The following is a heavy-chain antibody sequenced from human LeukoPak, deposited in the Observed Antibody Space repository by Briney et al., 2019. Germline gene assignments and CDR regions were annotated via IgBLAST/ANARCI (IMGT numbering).Heavy chain of an antibody. D-gene: IGHD6-13*01. V-gene: IGHV1-69*06. CDR1: GGTFSSYA. CDR2: IIPIFGTA. CDR3: ARDIGAAAGSFDY. J-gene: IGHJ4*02. Sequence: GASVKVSCKASGGTFSSYAISWVRQAPGQALEWMGGIIPIFGTANYAQKFQGRVTITADKSTSTAYMELSSLRSEDTAVYYCARDIGAAAGSFDYWGQGTLVTVSS.